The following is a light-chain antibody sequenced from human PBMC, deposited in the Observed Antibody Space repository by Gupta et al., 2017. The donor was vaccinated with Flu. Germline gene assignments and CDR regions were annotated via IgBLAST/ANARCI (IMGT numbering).Light chain of an antibody. CDR3: QQYTTYSRA. V-gene: IGKV1-5*03. Sequence: DIQMTQSPSTLSASVGDRVTITCRASQNINIWVAWYQQKPGKAPNRLIYKASTLQSGVPPRFSGSGSGTEFTLTITTLQADDFATYYCQQYTTYSRAFGQGTKVEIK. CDR1: QNINIW. CDR2: KAS. J-gene: IGKJ1*01.